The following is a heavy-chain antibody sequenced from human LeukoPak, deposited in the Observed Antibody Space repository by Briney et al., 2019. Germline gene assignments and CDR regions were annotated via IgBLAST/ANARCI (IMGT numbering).Heavy chain of an antibody. CDR3: ASEGFWSGFCYGY. J-gene: IGHJ4*02. V-gene: IGHV4-30-4*01. D-gene: IGHD3-3*01. CDR2: IYYSGST. CDR1: GGSISSGDYY. Sequence: SETLSLTCTVSGGSISSGDYYWSWIRQPPGKGLEWIGYIYYSGSTYYNPSLKSRVTISVDTSKNQFSLKLTSVTAADTAVYYCASEGFWSGFCYGYWGQGTLVTVSS.